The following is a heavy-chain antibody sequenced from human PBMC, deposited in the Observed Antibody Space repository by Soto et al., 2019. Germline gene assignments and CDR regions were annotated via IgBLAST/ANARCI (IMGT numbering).Heavy chain of an antibody. D-gene: IGHD5-18*01. CDR3: AKGGYTFAYE. CDR2: ISPSASDT. V-gene: IGHV3-23*01. J-gene: IGHJ4*02. CDR1: GFSFSTSS. Sequence: SLRLSCAASGFSFSTSSMAWVRQPPGKGLEWVSAISPSASDTLYADSVKGRFTISRDNSQNTLFLQMTSPRADDTAVYYCAKGGYTFAYEWGQGALVTVSS.